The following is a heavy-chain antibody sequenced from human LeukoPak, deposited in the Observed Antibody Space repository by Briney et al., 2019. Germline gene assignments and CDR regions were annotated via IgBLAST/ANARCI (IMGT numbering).Heavy chain of an antibody. D-gene: IGHD1-14*01. Sequence: SETLFLTCTVAGGSISSGFYYWSWILQPAGKGLEWIGRIDISGSTNYNSSLKTRFSRSVDTSKNNFSLNLSSLTAADTAVYYCASNHSNGGAFDLWRQGTVVTVSS. J-gene: IGHJ3*01. CDR3: ASNHSNGGAFDL. CDR2: IDISGST. CDR1: GGSISSGFYY. V-gene: IGHV4-61*02.